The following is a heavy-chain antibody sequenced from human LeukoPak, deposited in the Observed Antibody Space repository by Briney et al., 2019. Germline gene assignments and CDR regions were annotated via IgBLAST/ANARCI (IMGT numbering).Heavy chain of an antibody. CDR1: GYTFTGYG. V-gene: IGHV1-18*01. CDR3: TRDPPVSLDYYYYYMDV. CDR2: IGAYNGNT. Sequence: GASVKVSCKASGYTFTGYGISWVRQAPGQGLEWMGWIGAYNGNTNYPQKVQGRVTMTIDTSTSTAYMELRSLRSDDTAVYYCTRDPPVSLDYYYYYMDVWGEGTTVTVSS. J-gene: IGHJ6*03. D-gene: IGHD4-11*01.